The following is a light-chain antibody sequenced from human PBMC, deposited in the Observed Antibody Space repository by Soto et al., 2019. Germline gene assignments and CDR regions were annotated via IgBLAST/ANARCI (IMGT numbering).Light chain of an antibody. V-gene: IGKV1-33*01. CDR2: DAS. Sequence: DMQLIQSPSSLSASVGDRVTITCQASQDISSYLNWYQQKPGKAPKLLIYDASNLEAGVPSRFSGSGSGTDFTFTISSLQPEDIATYYCQQYDTLPLSFGGGTKVEIK. CDR3: QQYDTLPLS. CDR1: QDISSY. J-gene: IGKJ4*01.